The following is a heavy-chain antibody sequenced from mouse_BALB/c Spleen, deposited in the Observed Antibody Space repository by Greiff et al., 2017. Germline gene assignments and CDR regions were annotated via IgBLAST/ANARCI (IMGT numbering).Heavy chain of an antibody. CDR1: GFSLTGYG. J-gene: IGHJ3*01. Sequence: QVQLQQSGPGLVAPSQSLSITCTVSGFSLTGYGVNWVRQPPGKGLEWLGMIWGDGSTDYNSALKSRLGISKDNSKSQVFLIMNRLQTDDTARYYCAIYDSWFAYWGQGTLVTVSA. CDR2: IWGDGST. V-gene: IGHV2-6-7*01. D-gene: IGHD2-12*01. CDR3: AIYDSWFAY.